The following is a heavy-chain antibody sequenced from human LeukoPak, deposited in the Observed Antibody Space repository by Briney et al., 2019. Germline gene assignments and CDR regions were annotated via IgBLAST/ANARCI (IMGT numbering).Heavy chain of an antibody. CDR3: AREWVGYYGSGSGGDWFDP. CDR2: ISAYNGNT. J-gene: IGHJ5*02. D-gene: IGHD3-10*01. CDR1: GYTFTSYG. Sequence: ASVKVSCKASGYTFTSYGISWVRQAPGQGLEWMGWISAYNGNTNYAQKLQGRVTMTTDTSTSTAYMELRSLRSDDTAVYYCAREWVGYYGSGSGGDWFDPWGQGTLVTVSS. V-gene: IGHV1-18*01.